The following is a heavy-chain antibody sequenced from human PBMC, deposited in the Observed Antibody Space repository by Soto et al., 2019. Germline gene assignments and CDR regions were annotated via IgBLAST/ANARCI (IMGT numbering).Heavy chain of an antibody. CDR2: ISHDETQR. CDR1: GFRFRDFA. V-gene: IGHV3-30-3*01. J-gene: IGHJ5*02. Sequence: GGSLRLSCAASGFRFRDFAMHWVRQAPGKGLEWVASISHDETQRYNTDSVEGRFTISRDLSKNTLFLQMNSLRPDDTAVYYCSRVGLSYSLGSGFDPWGQGNLVTVSS. D-gene: IGHD5-18*01. CDR3: SRVGLSYSLGSGFDP.